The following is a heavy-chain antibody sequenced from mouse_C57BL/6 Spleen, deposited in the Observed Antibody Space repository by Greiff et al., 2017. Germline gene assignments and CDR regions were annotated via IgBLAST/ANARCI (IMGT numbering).Heavy chain of an antibody. CDR2: ISSGSSTI. CDR3: ARDYGNDY. Sequence: EVNVVESGGGLVKPGGSLKLSCAASGFTFSDYGMHWVRQAPEKGLEWVAYISSGSSTICYADTVKGRFTISRDNAKNTLFLQMTSLRSEDTAMYYCARDYGNDYWGQGTTLTVSS. J-gene: IGHJ2*01. V-gene: IGHV5-17*01. D-gene: IGHD1-1*01. CDR1: GFTFSDYG.